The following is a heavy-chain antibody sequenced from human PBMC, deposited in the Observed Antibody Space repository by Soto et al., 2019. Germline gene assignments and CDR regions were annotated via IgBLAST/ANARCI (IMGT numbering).Heavy chain of an antibody. CDR3: ARDRGSGLDI. J-gene: IGHJ3*02. CDR1: GYTFNDYS. Sequence: QVQLLQSGDEMKKPGTSVKVSCKASGYTFNDYSMSWLRQAPGQGLEWMGWISPRNGNTLFAQKFQGRLSVTMDTATTTAYMELRSLTSDDTAMYYCARDRGSGLDIWGLGTMVTVST. CDR2: ISPRNGNT. V-gene: IGHV1-18*01. D-gene: IGHD1-26*01.